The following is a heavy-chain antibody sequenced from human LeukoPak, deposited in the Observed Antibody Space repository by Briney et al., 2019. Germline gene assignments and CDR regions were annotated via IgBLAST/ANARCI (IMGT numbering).Heavy chain of an antibody. CDR1: GYTFTSYY. CDR2: INPSGSST. D-gene: IGHD4-23*01. J-gene: IGHJ3*02. Sequence: ASLKVSCKASGYTFTSYYMHCVPQAPGEGREWMGIINPSGSSTSYAQKFKGRVTMTRDTSTSTVYMELSSLRSEDTAVYYCARGGDYGGNSDAFDIWGQGTMVTVSS. V-gene: IGHV1-46*01. CDR3: ARGGDYGGNSDAFDI.